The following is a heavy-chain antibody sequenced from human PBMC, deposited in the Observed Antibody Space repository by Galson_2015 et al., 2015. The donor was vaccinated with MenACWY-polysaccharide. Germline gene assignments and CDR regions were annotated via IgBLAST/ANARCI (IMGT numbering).Heavy chain of an antibody. Sequence: SLRLSCAASGFTFSSYGMHWVRQAPGKGLEWVADIWYDGSNKYYADSVKGRFTISRDNSKNTLYLQMNSLRAEDTAVYYCARDQGESPVGYCIDIWGQGTTLTVSS. CDR1: GFTFSSYG. CDR3: ARDQGESPVGYCIDI. D-gene: IGHD2-15*01. V-gene: IGHV3-33*01. J-gene: IGHJ6*02. CDR2: IWYDGSNK.